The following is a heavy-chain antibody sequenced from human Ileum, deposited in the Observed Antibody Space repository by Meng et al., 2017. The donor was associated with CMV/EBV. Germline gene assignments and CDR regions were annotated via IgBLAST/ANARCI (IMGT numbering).Heavy chain of an antibody. J-gene: IGHJ6*02. CDR3: ARGITTKLYYYYYGMDV. CDR1: GCTFSSYA. CDR2: IIPILGIA. Sequence: SVKVSCKASGCTFSSYAISWVRQAPGQGLEWMGGIIPILGIANYAQKFQGRVTITADKSTSTAYMELSSLRSEDTAVYYCARGITTKLYYYYYGMDVWGQGTTVTVSS. V-gene: IGHV1-69*10. D-gene: IGHD3-16*01.